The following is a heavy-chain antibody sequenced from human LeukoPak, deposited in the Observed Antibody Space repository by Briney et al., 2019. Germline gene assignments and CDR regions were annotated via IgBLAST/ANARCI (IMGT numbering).Heavy chain of an antibody. J-gene: IGHJ5*02. CDR1: GYTFTSYD. Sequence: ASVKVSYKASGYTFTSYDINWVRQATGQGLEWMGWMNPNSGNTGYAQKFQGRVTMTRNTSISTAYMELSSLRSEDTAVYYCARGYCSGGSCSNWFDPWGQGTLVTVSS. V-gene: IGHV1-8*01. CDR3: ARGYCSGGSCSNWFDP. CDR2: MNPNSGNT. D-gene: IGHD2-15*01.